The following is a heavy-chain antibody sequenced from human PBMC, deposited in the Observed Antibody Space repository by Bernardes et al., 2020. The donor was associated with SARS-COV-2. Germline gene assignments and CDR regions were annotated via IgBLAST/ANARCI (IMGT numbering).Heavy chain of an antibody. J-gene: IGHJ4*02. V-gene: IGHV3-48*01. D-gene: IGHD1-26*01. CDR3: ARGRGAVAPMDH. CDR2: ISSRSTTI. Sequence: GGSPRLSIEASGFSFSEYAMNWVLPAAGKGLEWLSYISSRSTTIYVADTVKGRFAISRDNAKSSVYLQMNSLRAEDTAVYYCARGRGAVAPMDHWGQGTLVTVSS. CDR1: GFSFSEYA.